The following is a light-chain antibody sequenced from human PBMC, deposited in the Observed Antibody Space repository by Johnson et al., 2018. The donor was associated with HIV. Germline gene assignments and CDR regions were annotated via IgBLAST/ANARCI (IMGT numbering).Light chain of an antibody. Sequence: QSVLTQPPSVSAAPGQKVTIFCSGSSSNIGNNYVSWYQQVPGTAPKLLIYENNKRPSGIPDRFSGSKSGTSATPGITGLQTGDEADYYCGTWDSSLSAGYVFGTGTQVTV. V-gene: IGLV1-51*02. CDR1: SSNIGNNY. CDR3: GTWDSSLSAGYV. CDR2: ENN. J-gene: IGLJ1*01.